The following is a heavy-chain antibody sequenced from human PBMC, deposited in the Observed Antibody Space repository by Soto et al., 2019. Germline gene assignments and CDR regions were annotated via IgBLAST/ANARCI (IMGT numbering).Heavy chain of an antibody. CDR3: ARGMGRYFDL. Sequence: QVQLQESGPGLVKPSETLSLTCTVSGDSISNFYWSWIRQPTGKGLESLGRISARGRTNYNPSLXXXXAMSLDTSKNQFSLRLTSLSAADTAVYFCARGMGRYFDLWGRGTLVTVFS. V-gene: IGHV4-4*07. CDR2: ISARGRT. CDR1: GDSISNFY. J-gene: IGHJ2*01. D-gene: IGHD2-8*01.